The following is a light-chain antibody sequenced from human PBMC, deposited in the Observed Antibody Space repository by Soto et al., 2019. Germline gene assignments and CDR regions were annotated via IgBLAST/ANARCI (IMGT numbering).Light chain of an antibody. CDR1: SGSIASKY. J-gene: IGLJ2*01. V-gene: IGLV6-57*04. CDR2: EDR. CDR3: QSSGDSNHVI. Sequence: NFMLTQPHSVSESPGKTVTISCTRSSGSIASKYVQWYQQRPGSAPTTVIYEDRQRPSGVPDRFSGSIDTSSNSASLTIPGLKTEYGADYYWQSSGDSNHVIFRGGIKLTVL.